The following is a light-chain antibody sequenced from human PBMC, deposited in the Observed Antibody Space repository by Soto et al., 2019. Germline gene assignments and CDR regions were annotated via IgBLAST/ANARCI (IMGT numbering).Light chain of an antibody. CDR3: QQYYDWPLVT. Sequence: EIVMTQSPDTLSVSPGERVSLSCRASQSISTNLAWYQQKPGQAPRLLIYGASTRDTHIPDRFSGTGSETEFTLSVSSLQSEDFAIYYCQQYYDWPLVTFGGGTKVAI. J-gene: IGKJ4*01. V-gene: IGKV3-15*01. CDR2: GAS. CDR1: QSISTN.